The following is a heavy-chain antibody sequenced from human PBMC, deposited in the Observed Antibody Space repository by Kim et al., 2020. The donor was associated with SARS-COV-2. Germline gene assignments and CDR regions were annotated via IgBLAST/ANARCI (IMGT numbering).Heavy chain of an antibody. D-gene: IGHD1-26*01. CDR3: AKVPLYSGSYYGIGY. CDR1: GFTFSSYA. J-gene: IGHJ4*02. CDR2: ISGSGGST. V-gene: IGHV3-23*01. Sequence: GGSLRLSCAASGFTFSSYAMSWVRQAPGKGLEWVSAISGSGGSTYYADSVKGRFTISRDNSKNTLYLQMNSLRAEDTAVYYCAKVPLYSGSYYGIGYWGQGTLVTVSS.